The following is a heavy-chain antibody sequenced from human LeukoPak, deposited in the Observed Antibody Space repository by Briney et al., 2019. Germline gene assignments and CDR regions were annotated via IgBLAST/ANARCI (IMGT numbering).Heavy chain of an antibody. V-gene: IGHV4-30-2*01. D-gene: IGHD1-26*01. CDR3: ARHGRGSYH. Sequence: SQTLSLTCTVSGGSISSGGYYWSWIRQPPGKGLEWIGYIYHRGSTYYNPSLKSRVTISVDRSKNQFSLKLSSVTAADTAVYYCARHGRGSYHWGQGTLVTVSS. J-gene: IGHJ5*02. CDR2: IYHRGST. CDR1: GGSISSGGYY.